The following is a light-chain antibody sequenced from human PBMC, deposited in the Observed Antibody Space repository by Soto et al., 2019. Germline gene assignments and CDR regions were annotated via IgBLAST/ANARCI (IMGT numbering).Light chain of an antibody. J-gene: IGKJ1*01. CDR2: GAS. CDR1: QSVTSK. CDR3: QQYYNWPRA. Sequence: EIVMTQSPTTLSVSPGERVTLSCWASQSVTSKLAWYQQKPGQAPRLLMYGASTRPSGIPVRFRGSGSGTEFTLTITSLQSEDFAVYYCQQYYNWPRAFGQGTKVEIK. V-gene: IGKV3-15*01.